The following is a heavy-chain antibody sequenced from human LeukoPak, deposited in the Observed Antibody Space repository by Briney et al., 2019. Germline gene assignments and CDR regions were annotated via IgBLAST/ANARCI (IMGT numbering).Heavy chain of an antibody. J-gene: IGHJ6*02. CDR3: ARDSDTVVVVAGWGMDV. V-gene: IGHV3-21*01. CDR1: GFTFSSYS. Sequence: GGSLRLSCAASGFTFSSYSMNWVRQAPGKGLEWVSSISSSSSYIYYADSVKGRFTISRDNAKNSLYLQMNSLRAEDTAAYYCARDSDTVVVVAGWGMDVWGQGTTVTVSS. CDR2: ISSSSSYI. D-gene: IGHD2-15*01.